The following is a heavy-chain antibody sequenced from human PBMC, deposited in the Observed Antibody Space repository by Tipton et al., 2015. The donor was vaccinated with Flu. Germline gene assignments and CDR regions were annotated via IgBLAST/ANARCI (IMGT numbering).Heavy chain of an antibody. Sequence: TLSLTCAVSGDSISSNYFWAWIRQPPGKGLEWIGDINHSGTTDNNPSLRSRVTISVDTSKNQFSLKLNSVTAADTAVYYCARYMGYYDYWSGFYAYFDYWGQGNLVTVSS. V-gene: IGHV4-38-2*01. D-gene: IGHD3-3*01. CDR3: ARYMGYYDYWSGFYAYFDY. CDR2: INHSGTT. J-gene: IGHJ4*02. CDR1: GDSISSNYF.